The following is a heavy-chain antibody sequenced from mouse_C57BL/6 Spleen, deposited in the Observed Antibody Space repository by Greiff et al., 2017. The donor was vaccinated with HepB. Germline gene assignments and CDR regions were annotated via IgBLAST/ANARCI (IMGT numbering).Heavy chain of an antibody. Sequence: QVQLQQSDAELVKPGASVKISCKASGYTFTDHTIHWMKQRPEQGLDWIGYIYPRDGSTKYNEKFKGKATMTADKSSSTAYMQLNSLTSEDSAVYFGARGEYYGSSPWYFEVWGTGTTVTVAS. J-gene: IGHJ1*03. CDR3: ARGEYYGSSPWYFEV. CDR1: GYTFTDHT. D-gene: IGHD1-1*01. CDR2: IYPRDGST. V-gene: IGHV1-78*01.